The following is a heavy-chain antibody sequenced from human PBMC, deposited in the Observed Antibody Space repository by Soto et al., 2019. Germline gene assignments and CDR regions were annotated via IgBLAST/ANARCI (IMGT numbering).Heavy chain of an antibody. J-gene: IGHJ5*02. V-gene: IGHV4-4*02. D-gene: IGHD3-16*02. CDR3: ARAISVRIELSGYNWFDP. CDR2: IYHSGST. CDR1: GGTTSRSNR. Sequence: VSGGTTSRSNRFRWRRLPAGKGLEWIGEIYHSGSTNYNPSLKSRVTISVDNSKNQLSLKLSSVTAADTAVYYCARAISVRIELSGYNWFDPGGLGPL.